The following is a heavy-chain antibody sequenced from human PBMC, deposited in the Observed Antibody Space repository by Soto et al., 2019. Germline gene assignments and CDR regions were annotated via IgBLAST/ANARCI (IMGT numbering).Heavy chain of an antibody. CDR2: TYYRSKWIH. V-gene: IGHV6-1*01. J-gene: IGHJ6*02. D-gene: IGHD3-16*01. CDR3: AGVVWFRGMDV. CDR1: RDSVSSSSAA. Sequence: PSQTLSLTCDISRDSVSSSSAAWNWIRQSPSRGLEWLGRTYYRSKWIHEYTVSMESRITINPDTSKNQFSLHIYSVTPEDTTVYYCAGVVWFRGMDVWGQGTPVTVSS.